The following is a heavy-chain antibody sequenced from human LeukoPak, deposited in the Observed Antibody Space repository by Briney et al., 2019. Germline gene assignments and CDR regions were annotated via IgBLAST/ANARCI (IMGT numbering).Heavy chain of an antibody. CDR1: GGSISSYY. Sequence: PSETLSLTCTVSGGSISSYYWSWIRQPPGKGLEWIGYIYYSGSTNYNPPLKSRVTISVDTSKNQFSLKLSSVTAADTAVYYCARERYDFWSGSPDGMDVWGQGTTVTVSS. CDR2: IYYSGST. CDR3: ARERYDFWSGSPDGMDV. V-gene: IGHV4-59*01. J-gene: IGHJ6*02. D-gene: IGHD3-3*01.